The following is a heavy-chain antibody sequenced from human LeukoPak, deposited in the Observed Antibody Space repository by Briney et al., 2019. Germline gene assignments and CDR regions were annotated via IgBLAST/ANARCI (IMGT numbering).Heavy chain of an antibody. D-gene: IGHD6-13*01. J-gene: IGHJ4*02. V-gene: IGHV3-53*01. CDR3: SRTPSSGWYYFDY. CDR1: GFTFSSNY. CDR2: IYSGGST. Sequence: GGSLRLSCAASGFTFSSNYMSWVRQAPGKGLEWVSVIYSGGSTYYADSVKGRFTISRDNSKNTLYLQMNSLRVEDTAVYHCSRTPSSGWYYFDYWGQGTLVTVSS.